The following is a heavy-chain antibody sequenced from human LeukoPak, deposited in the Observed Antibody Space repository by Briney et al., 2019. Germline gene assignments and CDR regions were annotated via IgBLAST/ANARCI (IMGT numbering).Heavy chain of an antibody. V-gene: IGHV1-2*04. D-gene: IGHD6-19*01. Sequence: ASVKVSCKASGYTFTGYYMHWVRQAPGQGLEWMGWINPNSGGTNYAQKFQGWVTMTRDTSISTAYMELSRLRSGDTAVYYCAREGPQGIAVAGQEALDYWGQGTLVTVSS. CDR2: INPNSGGT. J-gene: IGHJ4*02. CDR1: GYTFTGYY. CDR3: AREGPQGIAVAGQEALDY.